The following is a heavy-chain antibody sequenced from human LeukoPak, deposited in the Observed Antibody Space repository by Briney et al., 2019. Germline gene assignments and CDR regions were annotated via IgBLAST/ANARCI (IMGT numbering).Heavy chain of an antibody. J-gene: IGHJ5*02. D-gene: IGHD3-22*01. CDR3: ARDVLRYYDSSGYPVNWFDP. V-gene: IGHV4-59*01. Sequence: SETLSLTCTVSGGSISSYYWSWIRQPPGKGLEWIGYIYYGESTNYNPSLKSRVTISVDTSKNQFSLKLSSVTAADTAVYYCARDVLRYYDSSGYPVNWFDPWGQGTVVTVSS. CDR1: GGSISSYY. CDR2: IYYGEST.